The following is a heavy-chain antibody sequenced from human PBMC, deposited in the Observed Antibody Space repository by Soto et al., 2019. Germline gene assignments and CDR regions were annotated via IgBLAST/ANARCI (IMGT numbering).Heavy chain of an antibody. J-gene: IGHJ3*02. CDR1: GFTFSSYG. Sequence: GGSLRLSCAASGFTFSSYGVHWVRQAPGKGLEWVAVISYDGNDQYYGDSVKGRFTISRDNSKNTVFLQMNSLRPEDTAVYFCAKSTQWLIPTDAFDIWGQGTMVTVSS. CDR3: AKSTQWLIPTDAFDI. D-gene: IGHD6-19*01. CDR2: ISYDGNDQ. V-gene: IGHV3-30*18.